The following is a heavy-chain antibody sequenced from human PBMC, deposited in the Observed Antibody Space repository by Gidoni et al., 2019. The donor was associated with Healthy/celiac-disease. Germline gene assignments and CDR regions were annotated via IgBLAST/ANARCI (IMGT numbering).Heavy chain of an antibody. CDR3: AKDVSRPRVRDVYYYYYYMDV. CDR2: IRYDGSNK. Sequence: QVQLGESGGGLVRPGGSLDPPWPPSGFPLRGSACPWARQAPGKGLVWVAFIRYDGSNKYYADSVKGRFTISRDNSKNTLYLQMNSLRAEDTAVYYCAKDVSRPRVRDVYYYYYYMDVWGKGTTVTVSS. V-gene: IGHV3-30*02. J-gene: IGHJ6*03. CDR1: GFPLRGSA. D-gene: IGHD3-3*01.